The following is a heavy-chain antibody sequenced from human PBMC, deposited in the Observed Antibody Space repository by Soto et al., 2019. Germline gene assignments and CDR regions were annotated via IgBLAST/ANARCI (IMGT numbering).Heavy chain of an antibody. CDR2: INTYNGNT. CDR1: GYSFTRYG. J-gene: IGHJ6*02. CDR3: AMVDVYVTPSPQDV. V-gene: IGHV1-18*01. D-gene: IGHD3-16*01. Sequence: QVQLVQSRAEVKNPGASVKVSCKASGYSFTRYGIAWARQAPGQGLEWMGWINTYNGNTNCAQNLQGRVTLTTDTSTRTAYMELTSLRSNDTAIYYCAMVDVYVTPSPQDVWGQGTTVIVSS.